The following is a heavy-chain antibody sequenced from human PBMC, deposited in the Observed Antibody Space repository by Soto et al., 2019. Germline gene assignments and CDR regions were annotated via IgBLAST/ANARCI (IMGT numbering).Heavy chain of an antibody. D-gene: IGHD3-22*01. CDR3: ARVLLSGYYYFPLDY. CDR1: GFTFSSYA. J-gene: IGHJ4*02. Sequence: HPGGSLRLSCAASGFTFSSYAMHWVRQAPGKGLEWVAVISYDGSNKYYADSVKGRFTISRDNSKNTLYLQMNSLRAEDTAVYYCARVLLSGYYYFPLDYWGQGTLVTVSS. CDR2: ISYDGSNK. V-gene: IGHV3-30-3*01.